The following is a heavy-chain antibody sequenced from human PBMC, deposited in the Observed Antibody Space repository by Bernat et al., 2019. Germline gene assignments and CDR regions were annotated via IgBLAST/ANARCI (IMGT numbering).Heavy chain of an antibody. CDR1: GGSISSSSYY. Sequence: QLQLQESGPGLVKPSETLSLTCTVSGGSISSSSYYWGWIRQPPGKGLEWIGSIYYSGSTYYNPSLKSRVTISVDTPKNQFSLKLSSVTAADTAVYYCARLPTVGRVVPAALFDYWGQGTLVTVSS. V-gene: IGHV4-39*01. CDR3: ARLPTVGRVVPAALFDY. J-gene: IGHJ4*02. D-gene: IGHD2-2*01. CDR2: IYYSGST.